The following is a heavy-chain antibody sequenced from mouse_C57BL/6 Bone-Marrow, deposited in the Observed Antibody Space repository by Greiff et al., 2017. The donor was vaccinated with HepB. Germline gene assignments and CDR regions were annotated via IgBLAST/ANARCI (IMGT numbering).Heavy chain of an antibody. V-gene: IGHV5-9-1*02. Sequence: EVKLMESGEGLVKPGGSLKLSCAASGFTFSSYAMSWVRQTPEKRLEWVAYISSGGDYIYYADTVKGRFTISRDNARNTLYLQMSSLKSEDTAMYYCTRDHSNHEGDYWGQGTSVTVSS. CDR3: TRDHSNHEGDY. CDR1: GFTFSSYA. D-gene: IGHD2-5*01. CDR2: ISSGGDYI. J-gene: IGHJ4*01.